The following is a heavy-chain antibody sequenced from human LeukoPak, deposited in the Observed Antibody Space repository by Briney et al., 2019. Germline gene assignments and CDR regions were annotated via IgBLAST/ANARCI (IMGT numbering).Heavy chain of an antibody. J-gene: IGHJ4*02. Sequence: GGSLRLSCAASGFTFSSYSMNWVRQAPGKGLEWVSYISSSSSTIYYADSVKGRFTISRDNSENTLYLQMNSLRAEDTAVYYCAKATGYYDYFDYWGQGTLVTVSS. CDR2: ISSSSSTI. CDR1: GFTFSSYS. D-gene: IGHD3-9*01. V-gene: IGHV3-48*01. CDR3: AKATGYYDYFDY.